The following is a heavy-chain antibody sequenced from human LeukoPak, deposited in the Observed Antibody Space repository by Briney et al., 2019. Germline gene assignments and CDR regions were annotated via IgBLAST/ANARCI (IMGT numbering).Heavy chain of an antibody. V-gene: IGHV4-59*12. CDR2: IYYSGST. CDR1: GGSISSYY. J-gene: IGHJ4*02. D-gene: IGHD6-13*01. Sequence: SETLSLTCTVSGGSISSYYWSWIRQPPGKGLEWIGYIYYSGSTNYNPSLKSRVTISVDTSKNQFSLKLSSVTAADTAVYYCARDPGYSSSWYSTVRSGFDYWGQGTLVTVSS. CDR3: ARDPGYSSSWYSTVRSGFDY.